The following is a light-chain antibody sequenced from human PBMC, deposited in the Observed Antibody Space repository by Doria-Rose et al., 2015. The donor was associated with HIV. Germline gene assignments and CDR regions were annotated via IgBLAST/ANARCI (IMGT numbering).Light chain of an antibody. CDR2: WAS. V-gene: IGKV4-1*01. CDR1: QSLLYTSKNY. CDR3: QQYYDTPS. J-gene: IGKJ3*01. Sequence: DIRVTQSPESPGMSLSERATLNCKSNQSLLYTSKNYLAWYQQKPGQPPKLLIYWASTRQSGVPARFSGSGSGTDFTLTISSLEAEDVAVYYCQQYYDTPSFGPGTTVDIK.